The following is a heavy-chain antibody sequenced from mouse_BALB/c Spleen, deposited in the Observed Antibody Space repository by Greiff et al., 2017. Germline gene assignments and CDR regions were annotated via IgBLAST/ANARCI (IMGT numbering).Heavy chain of an antibody. D-gene: IGHD2-4*01. J-gene: IGHJ3*01. CDR3: ARPYYDYDWFAY. Sequence: EVKLVESGPGLVKPSQSLSLTCTVTGYSITSDYAWNWIRQFPGNKLEWMGYISYSGSTSYNPSLKSRISITRDTSKNQFFLQLNSVTTEDTATYYCARPYYDYDWFAYWGQGTLVTVSA. CDR1: GYSITSDYA. V-gene: IGHV3-2*02. CDR2: ISYSGST.